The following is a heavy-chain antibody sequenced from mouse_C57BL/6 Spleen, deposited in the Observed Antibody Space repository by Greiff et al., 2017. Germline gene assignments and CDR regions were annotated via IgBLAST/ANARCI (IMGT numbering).Heavy chain of an antibody. CDR2: INPNNGGT. CDR3: ARKEGQYYGSSQYYFDY. V-gene: IGHV1-18*01. J-gene: IGHJ2*01. D-gene: IGHD1-1*01. Sequence: EVQLQQSGPELVKPGASVKIPCKASGYTFTDYNMDWVKQSHGKSLEWIGDINPNNGGTIYNQKFKGKATLTVDKSSSTAYMDLRSLTSEDTAVYYCARKEGQYYGSSQYYFDYWGQGTTLTVSS. CDR1: GYTFTDYN.